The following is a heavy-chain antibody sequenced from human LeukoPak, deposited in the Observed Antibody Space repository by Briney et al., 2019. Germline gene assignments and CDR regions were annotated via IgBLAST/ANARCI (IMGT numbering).Heavy chain of an antibody. V-gene: IGHV4-39*01. Sequence: PSETLSLTCTVSGGSISSSGYYWGWIRQPPGKGLEWIGAIHYSGSTYYNPSLRSRVIMSADTSKNQFSLKLSSVTAADTAVYYCARPHGSGWYEHYDIWGQGTMVTVSS. CDR2: IHYSGST. D-gene: IGHD6-19*01. CDR3: ARPHGSGWYEHYDI. CDR1: GGSISSSGYY. J-gene: IGHJ3*02.